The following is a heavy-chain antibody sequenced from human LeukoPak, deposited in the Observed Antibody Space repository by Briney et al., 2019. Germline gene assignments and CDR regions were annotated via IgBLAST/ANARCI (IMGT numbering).Heavy chain of an antibody. D-gene: IGHD6-19*01. CDR3: ARGGGWRSPFDF. V-gene: IGHV4-59*08. CDR1: SDSISIYY. J-gene: IGHJ4*02. Sequence: SETLSLTCTVSSDSISIYYWSWIRQPPGKGLEWIGYIFYSGTTNYNPSLKSRLTISVDTSKSQFSLNLSSVTAADTAVYYCARGGGWRSPFDFWGQGTLVTVSS. CDR2: IFYSGTT.